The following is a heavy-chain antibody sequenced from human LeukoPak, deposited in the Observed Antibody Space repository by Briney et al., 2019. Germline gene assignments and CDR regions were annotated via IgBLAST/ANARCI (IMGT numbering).Heavy chain of an antibody. V-gene: IGHV4-59*08. J-gene: IGHJ5*02. CDR1: GGSISSYY. CDR2: IYYSGST. D-gene: IGHD3-10*01. CDR3: ARTAYSGSYYNGLGTTWFDP. Sequence: SETLSLTYTVSGGSISSYYWSWIRQPPWNGLEWIGYIYYSGSTNYNPSLKSRISISVDTSKNQFSLKLSSVTAADTAVYYCARTAYSGSYYNGLGTTWFDPWGQGTLVTVSS.